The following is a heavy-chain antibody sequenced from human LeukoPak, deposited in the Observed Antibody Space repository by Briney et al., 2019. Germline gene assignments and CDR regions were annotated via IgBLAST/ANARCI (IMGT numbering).Heavy chain of an antibody. CDR3: AIETYYYDNSGYYRFDF. CDR1: GFTFSTYW. V-gene: IGHV3-7*01. D-gene: IGHD3-22*01. J-gene: IGHJ4*02. CDR2: IDQDGSET. Sequence: GGSLRLSCAASGFTFSTYWMTWVRQAPGKGLEWVANIDQDGSETHYVDSVNGRFTISRDNTKDSLYLQMNSLRAEDTAVYFCAIETYYYDNSGYYRFDFWGQGILVTVSS.